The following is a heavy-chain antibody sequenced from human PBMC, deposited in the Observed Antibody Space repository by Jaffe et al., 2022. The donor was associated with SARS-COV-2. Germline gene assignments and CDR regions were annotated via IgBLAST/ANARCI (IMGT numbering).Heavy chain of an antibody. CDR2: ISSSSSTI. Sequence: EVQLVESGGGLVKSGGSLRLSCAASGFAFSTYSMKWVRQAPGKGLEWVSSISSSSSTIYYTDSVKGRFTISRDNAKNSLYLQMNSLSADDTAVYYCARGAISTWYFDLWGRGTLVSVSS. V-gene: IGHV3-21*01. D-gene: IGHD1-26*01. J-gene: IGHJ2*01. CDR1: GFAFSTYS. CDR3: ARGAISTWYFDL.